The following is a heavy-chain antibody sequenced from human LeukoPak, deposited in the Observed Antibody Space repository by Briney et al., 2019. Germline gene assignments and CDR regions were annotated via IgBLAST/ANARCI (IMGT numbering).Heavy chain of an antibody. CDR3: ARAPYYYDTSGYPIYYFDY. J-gene: IGHJ4*02. D-gene: IGHD3-22*01. Sequence: KASETLSLTCTVSGDSISSYYWSWIRQPPGKGLEWIGYIYYSGSTTYNPSLKSRVTIPVDTSKNQFSLKLSSVTAADTAVYYCARAPYYYDTSGYPIYYFDYWGQGTLVTVSS. CDR2: IYYSGST. CDR1: GDSISSYY. V-gene: IGHV4-59*01.